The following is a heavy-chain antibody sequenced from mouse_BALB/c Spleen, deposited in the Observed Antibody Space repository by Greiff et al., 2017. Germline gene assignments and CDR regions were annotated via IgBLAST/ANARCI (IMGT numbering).Heavy chain of an antibody. D-gene: IGHD1-1*01. CDR1: GYAFSSYW. CDR2: IYPGDGDT. V-gene: IGHV1-80*01. Sequence: QVHVKQSGAELVRPGSSVKISCKASGYAFSSYWMNWVKQRPGQGLEWIGQIYPGDGDTNYNGKFKGKATLTADKSSSTAYMQLSSLTSEDSAVYFCASPSYYGSSEGFAYWGQGTLVTVSA. CDR3: ASPSYYGSSEGFAY. J-gene: IGHJ3*01.